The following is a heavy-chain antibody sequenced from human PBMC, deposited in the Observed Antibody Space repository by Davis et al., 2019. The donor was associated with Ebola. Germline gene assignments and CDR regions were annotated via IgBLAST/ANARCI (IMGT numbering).Heavy chain of an antibody. CDR1: GFTVSSNY. V-gene: IGHV3-53*05. CDR2: IYSGGST. D-gene: IGHD2-2*01. Sequence: PGGSLRLSCAASGFTVSSNYMSWVRQAPGKGLEWVSVIYSGGSTYYADSVKGRFTISRDNSKNTLYLQMNSLGAEVTAVYYCARPSGEYQLLEGYYFDYWGQGTLVTVSS. J-gene: IGHJ4*02. CDR3: ARPSGEYQLLEGYYFDY.